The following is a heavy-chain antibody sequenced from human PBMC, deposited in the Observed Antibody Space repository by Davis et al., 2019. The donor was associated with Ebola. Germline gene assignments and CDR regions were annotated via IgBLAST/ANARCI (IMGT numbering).Heavy chain of an antibody. D-gene: IGHD6-19*01. CDR1: AGSISSYY. J-gene: IGHJ4*02. CDR2: INHSGST. V-gene: IGHV4-34*01. Sequence: SETLSLTCTVSAGSISSYYWSWIRQPPGKGLEWIGEINHSGSTNYNPSLKRRVTISVDTSKNQFSLKLSSVTAADTAVYYCARARYSSGWTARGYFDYWGQGTLVTVSS. CDR3: ARARYSSGWTARGYFDY.